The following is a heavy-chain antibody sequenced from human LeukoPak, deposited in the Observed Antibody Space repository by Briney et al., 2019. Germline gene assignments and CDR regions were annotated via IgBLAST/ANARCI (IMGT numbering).Heavy chain of an antibody. J-gene: IGHJ3*02. CDR3: ARSLLVVPDASGEHDAFDM. CDR1: GYTFTHYG. CDR2: ISAYNGDT. V-gene: IGHV1-18*01. D-gene: IGHD6-25*01. Sequence: ASVKVSCKTSGYTFTHYGISWVRQAPGQGLEWGGWISAYNGDTKYAQSFQDKVTMTTDTSTSTAYMELRSLTSDDTAVYYCARSLLVVPDASGEHDAFDMWGQGTMVTVPS.